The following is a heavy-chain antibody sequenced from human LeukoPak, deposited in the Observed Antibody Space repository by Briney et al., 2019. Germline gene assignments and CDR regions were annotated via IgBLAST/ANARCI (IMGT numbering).Heavy chain of an antibody. V-gene: IGHV3-30*01. CDR1: GFTFSSYA. CDR3: ARGFGSGYESLTLDY. Sequence: PGGPLRLSCAASGFTFSSYAMHWVRQAPGKGLEWVAVISYDGSNKYYADSVKGRFTISRDNSKNTLYLQMNSLRAEDTAVYYCARGFGSGYESLTLDYWGQGTLVTVSS. D-gene: IGHD5-12*01. J-gene: IGHJ4*02. CDR2: ISYDGSNK.